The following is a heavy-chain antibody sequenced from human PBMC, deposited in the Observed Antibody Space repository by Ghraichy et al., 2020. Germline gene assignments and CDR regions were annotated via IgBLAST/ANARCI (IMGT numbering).Heavy chain of an antibody. V-gene: IGHV4-61*03. CDR2: IDYSGGT. CDR3: ARGGFWNYFDY. D-gene: IGHD1-1*01. Sequence: SETLSLTCTVSGDSVNSKIHYWTWFRQPAGKSLEFLGYIDYSGGTKYNPALRGRVTIVLDTSKNNFSLKLRSVAAADTVVDYCARGGFWNYFDYWGPGTLVTVSS. J-gene: IGHJ4*02. CDR1: GDSVNSKIHY.